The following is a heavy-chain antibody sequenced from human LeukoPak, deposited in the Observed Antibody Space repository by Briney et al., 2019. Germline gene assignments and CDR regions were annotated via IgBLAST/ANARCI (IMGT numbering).Heavy chain of an antibody. V-gene: IGHV3-48*04. CDR2: ISSSGSTI. Sequence: PGGSLRLSCAASGFTFSSYGMTWVRQAPGKGLEWVSYISSSGSTIYYADSVKGRFTISRDNAKNSLYLQMNSLRAEDTAVYYCARNRYYYGSGSYGVPNWFDPWGQGTLVTVSS. CDR1: GFTFSSYG. CDR3: ARNRYYYGSGSYGVPNWFDP. J-gene: IGHJ5*02. D-gene: IGHD3-10*01.